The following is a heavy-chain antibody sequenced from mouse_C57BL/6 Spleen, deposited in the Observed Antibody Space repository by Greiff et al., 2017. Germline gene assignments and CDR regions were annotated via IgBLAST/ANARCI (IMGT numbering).Heavy chain of an antibody. CDR1: GFTFSDYG. CDR2: ISSGSSTI. CDR3: ATNWDGFFAY. V-gene: IGHV5-17*01. D-gene: IGHD4-1*01. Sequence: EVKLVESGGGLVKPGGSLKLSCAASGFTFSDYGMHWVRQAPEKGLEWVAYISSGSSTIYYADTVKGRFTISRDNAKNTLFLQMTSLRSEDTAMYYCATNWDGFFAYWGQGTLVTVSA. J-gene: IGHJ3*01.